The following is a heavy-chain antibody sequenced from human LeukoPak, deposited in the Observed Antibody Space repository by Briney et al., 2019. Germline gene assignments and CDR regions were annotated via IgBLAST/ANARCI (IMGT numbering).Heavy chain of an antibody. CDR1: GFAFDDYA. D-gene: IGHD3-9*01. J-gene: IGHJ4*02. CDR3: AKDSGYYDILTGYFDY. Sequence: GRSLRLSCAASGFAFDDYAMHWVRQAPGKGLEWVSGISWNSGSIGYADSVKGRFTISRDNAKNSLYLQMNSLRAEDTALYYCAKDSGYYDILTGYFDYWGQGTLVTVSS. V-gene: IGHV3-9*01. CDR2: ISWNSGSI.